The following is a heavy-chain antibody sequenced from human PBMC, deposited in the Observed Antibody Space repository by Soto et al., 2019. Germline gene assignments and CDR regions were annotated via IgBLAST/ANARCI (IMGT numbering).Heavy chain of an antibody. D-gene: IGHD6-19*01. V-gene: IGHV4-4*07. CDR3: ARGGKQWLVRDYYYGMDV. Sequence: PSETLSLTCTVSGGSISSYYWSWIRQPAGKGLEWIGRIYTSGSTNYNPSLKSRVTMSVDTSKNQFSLKLSSVTAADTAVYYCARGGKQWLVRDYYYGMDVWGQGTTVTVSS. J-gene: IGHJ6*02. CDR1: GGSISSYY. CDR2: IYTSGST.